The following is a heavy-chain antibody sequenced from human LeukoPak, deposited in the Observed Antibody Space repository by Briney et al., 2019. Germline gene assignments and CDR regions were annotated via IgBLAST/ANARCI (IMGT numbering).Heavy chain of an antibody. V-gene: IGHV4-39*01. CDR2: LYYSGST. D-gene: IGHD1-26*01. Sequence: SETLSLTCTVSGGSISSRSHSWGWIRQPPGKWLERIGSLYYSGSTYYNPSLKSRVTISVDTSKNQFSLKLSSVTAADTALYYCARWEESDAFDIWGQGTMVTVSS. CDR1: GGSISSRSHS. CDR3: ARWEESDAFDI. J-gene: IGHJ3*02.